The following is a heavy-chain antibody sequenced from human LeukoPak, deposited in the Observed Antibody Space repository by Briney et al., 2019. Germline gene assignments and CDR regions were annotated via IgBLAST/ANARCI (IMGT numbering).Heavy chain of an antibody. Sequence: GGSLRLSCAASGFTFSSYEMNWVRQAPGKGLEWVSYISSSGSTIYYADSVKGRFTISRDNAKNSLYLQTNSLRAEDTAVYYCARIGIVLTGSFDYWGQGTLVTVSS. V-gene: IGHV3-48*03. CDR3: ARIGIVLTGSFDY. J-gene: IGHJ4*02. CDR1: GFTFSSYE. CDR2: ISSSGSTI. D-gene: IGHD7-27*01.